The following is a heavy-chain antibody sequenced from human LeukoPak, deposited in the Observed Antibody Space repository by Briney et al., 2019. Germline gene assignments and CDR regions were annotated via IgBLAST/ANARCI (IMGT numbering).Heavy chain of an antibody. D-gene: IGHD1-14*01. J-gene: IGHJ4*02. V-gene: IGHV3-48*02. CDR2: ISSSSSTI. Sequence: GGSLRLSCAASGFTFSSYSMNWVRQAPGKGLEWVSYISSSSSTIYYADSVKGRFTISRDNAKNSLYPQMNSLRDEDTAVYYCARETPEYDWGQGTLVTVSS. CDR1: GFTFSSYS. CDR3: ARETPEYD.